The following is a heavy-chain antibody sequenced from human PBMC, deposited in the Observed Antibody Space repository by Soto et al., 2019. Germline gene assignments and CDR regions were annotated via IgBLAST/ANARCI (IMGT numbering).Heavy chain of an antibody. CDR3: AKASGWLFVNWFDT. V-gene: IGHV3-23*01. Sequence: GSLRLSCAASGFSFTDFAMSWVRQPPGKGLEWVSSISGTGGRTHYADSVKGRFSISRDNSRNTLSLHMNSLRAQDTGLYYCAKASGWLFVNWFDTWGQGTLVAVSS. J-gene: IGHJ5*02. D-gene: IGHD3-22*01. CDR2: ISGTGGRT. CDR1: GFSFTDFA.